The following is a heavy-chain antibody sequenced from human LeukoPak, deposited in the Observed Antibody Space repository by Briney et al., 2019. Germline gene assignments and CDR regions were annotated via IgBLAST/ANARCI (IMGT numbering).Heavy chain of an antibody. CDR1: GASISNFY. CDR3: ARSDIWGSYRFLDY. CDR2: MLYSGST. D-gene: IGHD3-16*02. V-gene: IGHV4-59*08. J-gene: IGHJ4*01. Sequence: PSETLSLTCTVSGASISNFYWSWIRQAPGQGLEWIGYMLYSGSTNQKPSLRSRVTISVDTSKNQVSLKLSSVTAADTAVYYCARSDIWGSYRFLDYWGQGILVTVSS.